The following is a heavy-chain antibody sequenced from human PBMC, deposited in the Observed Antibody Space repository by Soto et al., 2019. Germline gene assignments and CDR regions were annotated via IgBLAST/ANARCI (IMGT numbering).Heavy chain of an antibody. Sequence: ASVKVSCKASGYTFTNYAMHWVRQAPGQRLEWMGWINAGNGNTKYSQKFQGRVTITRDTSASTAYMELSSLRSEDTAVYYCATGRQLWLPPFFAYWGQGTLVTVSS. J-gene: IGHJ4*02. CDR2: INAGNGNT. D-gene: IGHD5-18*01. CDR1: GYTFTNYA. V-gene: IGHV1-3*01. CDR3: ATGRQLWLPPFFAY.